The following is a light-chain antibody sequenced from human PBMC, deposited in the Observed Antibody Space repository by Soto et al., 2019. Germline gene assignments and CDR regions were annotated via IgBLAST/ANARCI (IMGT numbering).Light chain of an antibody. J-gene: IGLJ1*01. V-gene: IGLV9-49*01. Sequence: QPVLTQPPSASASLGASVTLTCTLSSGYSNYKVDWYQQRPGKGPRFVMRVGTGGIVGSKGDGIPDRFSVLGSGLNRYLTIENIQEEDESNYHCGTDPGSGSKFVDVFGAGTKLTVL. CDR1: SGYSNYK. CDR3: GTDPGSGSKFVDV. CDR2: VGTGGIVG.